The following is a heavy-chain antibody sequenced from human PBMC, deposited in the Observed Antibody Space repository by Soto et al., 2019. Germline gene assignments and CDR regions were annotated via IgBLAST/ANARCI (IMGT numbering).Heavy chain of an antibody. CDR1: GFSFSSYG. CDR3: ARDSLFCSDGSCYSLYFDY. V-gene: IGHV3-33*01. D-gene: IGHD2-15*01. Sequence: QVQLVESGGGVVQPGRSLRLSCAASGFSFSSYGLHWVRQAPGKGLDWVAVISYDGSNKFYADSVKGRFTISRDNSKNTLYLQMNSLRAEDTAVYYCARDSLFCSDGSCYSLYFDYWGQGTLVTVSS. CDR2: ISYDGSNK. J-gene: IGHJ4*02.